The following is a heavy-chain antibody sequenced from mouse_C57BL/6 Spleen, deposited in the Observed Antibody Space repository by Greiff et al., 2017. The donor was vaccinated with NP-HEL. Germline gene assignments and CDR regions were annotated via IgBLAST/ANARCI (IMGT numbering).Heavy chain of an antibody. V-gene: IGHV6-3*01. Sequence: EVMLVESGGGLVQPGGSMKLSCVASGFTFSNYWMNWVRQSPEKGLEWVAQIRLKSDNYATHYAESVKGRFTISRDDSKSSVYLQMNNLRAEDTGIYYGTEGNPFAYWGQGTLVTVAA. CDR1: GFTFSNYW. CDR3: TEGNPFAY. J-gene: IGHJ3*01. CDR2: IRLKSDNYAT. D-gene: IGHD2-1*01.